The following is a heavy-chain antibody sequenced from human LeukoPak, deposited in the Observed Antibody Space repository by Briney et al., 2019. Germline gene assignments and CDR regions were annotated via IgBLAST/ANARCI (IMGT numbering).Heavy chain of an antibody. CDR3: ARAPGYGAAYYFDY. CDR1: GFTFSNYA. D-gene: IGHD1-1*01. Sequence: PPGGSLRLSCAASGFTFSNYAMHWVRQAPGKGLEWVAFIRYDAGNKYYADSVKGRFTISRDNSKNTLYLQMNSLRAEDTAVYYCARAPGYGAAYYFDYWGQGTLVTVSS. J-gene: IGHJ4*02. CDR2: IRYDAGNK. V-gene: IGHV3-30*02.